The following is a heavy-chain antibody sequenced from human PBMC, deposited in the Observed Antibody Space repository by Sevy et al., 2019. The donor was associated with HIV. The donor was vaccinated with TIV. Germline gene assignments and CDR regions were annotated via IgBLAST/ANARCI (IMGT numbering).Heavy chain of an antibody. CDR3: AREGLEVAGIGYYFDQ. CDR2: IWYNGSNK. D-gene: IGHD6-19*01. Sequence: GGSLRLSCTASGFTFDSYGMHWVRQAPGKGLEWVAIIWYNGSNKSYIDSVKGRFTISRDNSKNTLYLQMNSLRAEDTAVYYCAREGLEVAGIGYYFDQWGQGTLVTVSS. J-gene: IGHJ4*02. CDR1: GFTFDSYG. V-gene: IGHV3-33*01.